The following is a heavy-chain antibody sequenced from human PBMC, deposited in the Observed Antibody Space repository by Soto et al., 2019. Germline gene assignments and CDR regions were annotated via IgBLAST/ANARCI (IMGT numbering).Heavy chain of an antibody. CDR2: ISGSGGST. V-gene: IGHV3-23*01. J-gene: IGHJ4*02. D-gene: IGHD2-2*01. Sequence: GGSLRLSCAASGFTFSSYSMSWVRKAPGKGLEWVSAISGSGGSTYYADSVKGRFTISRDNSKNTLYLQMNSLRAEDTAVYYCAKIFGIYCSSTSCYCDYWGQGTLVTVSS. CDR1: GFTFSSYS. CDR3: AKIFGIYCSSTSCYCDY.